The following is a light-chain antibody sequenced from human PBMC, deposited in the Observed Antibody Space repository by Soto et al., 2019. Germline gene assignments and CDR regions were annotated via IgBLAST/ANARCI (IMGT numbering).Light chain of an antibody. Sequence: QSVLTQPASVSGSPGQSITIACTGTSGDVGGYNYVSWYQQHPGKAPKLMIYDVSNRPSGVSNRFSGSKSGTTASLTISGLQAEDEADYYSSSYTSSSTLFGGGTKVTVL. J-gene: IGLJ2*01. CDR3: SSYTSSSTL. V-gene: IGLV2-14*01. CDR2: DVS. CDR1: SGDVGGYNY.